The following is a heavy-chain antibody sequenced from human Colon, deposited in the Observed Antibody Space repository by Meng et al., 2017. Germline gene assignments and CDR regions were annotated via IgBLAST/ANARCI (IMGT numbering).Heavy chain of an antibody. V-gene: IGHV4-4*02. Sequence: VQPQESGPGLVKPSGALSLTCAVSGGSISSSNWWSWVRPPPGKGLEWIGEIYHSGSTNYNPSLKSRVTISVDKSKNQFSLKLSSVTAADTAVYYCASFPPPGKQWLVTDYWGQGTLVTVSS. D-gene: IGHD6-19*01. CDR3: ASFPPPGKQWLVTDY. CDR2: IYHSGST. J-gene: IGHJ4*02. CDR1: GGSISSSNW.